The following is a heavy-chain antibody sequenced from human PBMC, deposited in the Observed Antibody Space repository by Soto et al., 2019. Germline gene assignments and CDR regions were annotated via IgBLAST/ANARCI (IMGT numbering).Heavy chain of an antibody. J-gene: IGHJ6*02. D-gene: IGHD5-12*01. CDR2: IIPIFGTA. Sequence: QVQLVQSGAEVKKPGSSVKVSCKASGGTFSSYAISWVRQAPGQGLEWMGGIIPIFGTANYAQKFQGRVTSAADECSSAACMELSGLRSEDTVVYYCARGGAGGYDYVGVYYYGMDVWGQGTTVTVSS. V-gene: IGHV1-69*12. CDR3: ARGGAGGYDYVGVYYYGMDV. CDR1: GGTFSSYA.